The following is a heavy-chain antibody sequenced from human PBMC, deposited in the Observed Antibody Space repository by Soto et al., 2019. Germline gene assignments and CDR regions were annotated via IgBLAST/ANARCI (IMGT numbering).Heavy chain of an antibody. CDR3: AREGNYNSGDY. D-gene: IGHD1-1*01. CDR1: GFTVSSNY. V-gene: IGHV3-53*02. Sequence: EVQLVETGGGLIQPGGSLRLSCAASGFTVSSNYMSWVRQAPGKGLEWISVLYSGGGTYYADSVKGRFTISRDNSKNTLYLQRNSLRAEDTAVYYCAREGNYNSGDYWGQGTLVTVSS. CDR2: LYSGGGT. J-gene: IGHJ4*02.